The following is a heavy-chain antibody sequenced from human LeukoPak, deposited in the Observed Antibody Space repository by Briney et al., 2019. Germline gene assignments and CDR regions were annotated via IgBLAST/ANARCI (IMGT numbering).Heavy chain of an antibody. V-gene: IGHV4-30-2*01. D-gene: IGHD4-17*01. CDR1: GGSISSGGYS. CDR2: IYHSGST. Sequence: SSQTLCLTCAVSGGSISSGGYSWSWIRQPPGKGLEWIGYIYHSGSTYYNPSLKSRVTISVDRSKNQFSLKLSSVTAADTAVYYCARAVMTTDLGYYFDYWGQGTLVTVSS. J-gene: IGHJ4*02. CDR3: ARAVMTTDLGYYFDY.